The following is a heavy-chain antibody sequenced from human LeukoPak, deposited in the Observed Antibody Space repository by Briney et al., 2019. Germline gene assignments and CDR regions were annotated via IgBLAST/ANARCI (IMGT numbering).Heavy chain of an antibody. Sequence: PSETLSLTCTVSGASISSGSYYWSLIRQPAGKGLEWIGRIYTSGSTNYNPSLKSRVTISVDTSKNQFSLKLSSVTAADRAVYYCARGHRRDGYNWDYWGQGTLVTVSS. CDR2: IYTSGST. CDR3: ARGHRRDGYNWDY. CDR1: GASISSGSYY. D-gene: IGHD5-24*01. J-gene: IGHJ4*02. V-gene: IGHV4-61*02.